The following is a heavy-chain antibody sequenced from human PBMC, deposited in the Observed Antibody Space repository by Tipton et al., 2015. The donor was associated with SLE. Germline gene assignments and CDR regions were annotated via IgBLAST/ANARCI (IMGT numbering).Heavy chain of an antibody. CDR2: INHSGST. D-gene: IGHD6-6*01. CDR3: ARDRDSSFDY. J-gene: IGHJ4*02. CDR1: GGSFSGYY. Sequence: LRLSCAVYGGSFSGYYWSWIRQPPGKGLEWIGEINHSGSTNYNPSLKSRVTISVDTSKNQFSLKLSSVTAADTAVYYCARDRDSSFDYWGQGTLVTVSS. V-gene: IGHV4-34*01.